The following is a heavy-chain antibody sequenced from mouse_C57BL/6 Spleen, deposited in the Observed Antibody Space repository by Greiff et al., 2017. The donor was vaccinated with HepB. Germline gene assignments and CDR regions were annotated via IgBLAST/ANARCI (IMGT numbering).Heavy chain of an antibody. CDR2: IDPSDSYT. CDR3: ARLTMITTTGYYFDY. Sequence: VQLQQPGAELVMPGASVKLSCKASGYTFTSYWMHWVKQRPGQGLEWIGEIDPSDSYTNYNQKFKGKSTLTVDKSSSTAYMQLSSLTSEDSAVYYCARLTMITTTGYYFDYWGQGTTLTVSS. D-gene: IGHD2-4*01. V-gene: IGHV1-69*01. CDR1: GYTFTSYW. J-gene: IGHJ2*01.